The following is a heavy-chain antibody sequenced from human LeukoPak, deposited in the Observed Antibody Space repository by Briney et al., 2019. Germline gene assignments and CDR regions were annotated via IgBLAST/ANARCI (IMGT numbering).Heavy chain of an antibody. CDR3: AKESDGSGSYYKRGVFDY. CDR1: GFTFSSYA. CDR2: ISGSGGST. D-gene: IGHD3-10*01. V-gene: IGHV3-23*01. Sequence: GGSLRLSCAASGFTFSSYAMSWVRQAPGKGLEWVSAISGSGGSTYYADSVKGRFTISRDNPKNTLYLQMNSLRAEDTAVYYCAKESDGSGSYYKRGVFDYWGQGTLVTVSS. J-gene: IGHJ4*02.